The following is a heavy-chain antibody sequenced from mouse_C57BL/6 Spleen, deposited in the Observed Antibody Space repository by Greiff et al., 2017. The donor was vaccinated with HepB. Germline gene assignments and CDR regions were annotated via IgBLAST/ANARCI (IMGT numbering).Heavy chain of an antibody. CDR3: ARNGGSNYGDY. V-gene: IGHV2-9-1*01. Sequence: VQGVESGPGLVAPSQSLSITCTVSGFSLTSYAISWVRPPPGKGLEWLGVIWNGGGTNYNSALKSRLSISKDNSKSQVFLKMNSLQTDDTARYYCARNGGSNYGDYWGQGTTRTVSS. CDR2: IWNGGGT. CDR1: GFSLTSYA. D-gene: IGHD2-5*01. J-gene: IGHJ2*01.